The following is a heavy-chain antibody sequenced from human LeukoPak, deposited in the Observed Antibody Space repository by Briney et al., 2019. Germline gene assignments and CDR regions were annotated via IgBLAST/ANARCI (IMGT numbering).Heavy chain of an antibody. CDR1: GYTFTSYA. V-gene: IGHV7-4-1*02. CDR3: ARELNTYYYDSSGRKSFDY. CDR2: INTNTGDP. Sequence: VKVSCKASGYTFTSYAMNWVRQAPGQGLEWMGWINTNTGDPTYAQGFTGRFVFSLDTSVSTAYLQISSLKAEDTAVYYCARELNTYYYDSSGRKSFDYWGQGTLVTVSS. J-gene: IGHJ4*02. D-gene: IGHD3-22*01.